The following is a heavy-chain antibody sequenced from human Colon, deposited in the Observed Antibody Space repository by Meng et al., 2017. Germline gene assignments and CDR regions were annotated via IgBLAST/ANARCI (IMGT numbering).Heavy chain of an antibody. D-gene: IGHD1-26*01. Sequence: VQLTESGPGRVNPSATLSPPFTVSGGSISSGSHYWSWIRQPPGKGLEFIAYVDYSGNTNYNPSLKGRVTTSIDMSKSQFSLKVSSVTAADTAVYYCAIGPWELDYWGQGLLVTVSS. CDR3: AIGPWELDY. CDR2: VDYSGNT. J-gene: IGHJ4*02. V-gene: IGHV4-61*01. CDR1: GGSISSGSHY.